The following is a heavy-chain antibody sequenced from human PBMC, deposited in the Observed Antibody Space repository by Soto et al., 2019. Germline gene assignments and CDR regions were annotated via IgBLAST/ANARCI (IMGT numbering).Heavy chain of an antibody. Sequence: EVQLVESGGGLVEPGGSLRLSCAASGFTFNGAWMNWVRQGPGKGLEWVGRVKSKVDGETIDYAAPVKGRFTISREDSRTMVYLQMNSLSTEDTAMYYCSADLPDWGAYAFDYWGQGALVTVSS. CDR3: SADLPDWGAYAFDY. CDR2: VKSKVDGETI. V-gene: IGHV3-15*07. J-gene: IGHJ4*02. D-gene: IGHD3-16*01. CDR1: GFTFNGAW.